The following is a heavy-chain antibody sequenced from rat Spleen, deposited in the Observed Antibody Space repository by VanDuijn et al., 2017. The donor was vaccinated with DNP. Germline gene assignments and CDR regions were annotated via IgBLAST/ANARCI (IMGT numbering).Heavy chain of an antibody. Sequence: EVQLVASGGGLVQPERSLKLSCAASGFTFSDSYMAWVRQAPTKGLEWVAYISSDGVRTFYGASVKGRFTISRDNVKNTLSLHMGSLRSEDTATYSCATHRGGAFDYWGQGVMVTVSS. CDR3: ATHRGGAFDY. CDR1: GFTFSDSY. V-gene: IGHV5-20*01. CDR2: ISSDGVRT. J-gene: IGHJ2*01.